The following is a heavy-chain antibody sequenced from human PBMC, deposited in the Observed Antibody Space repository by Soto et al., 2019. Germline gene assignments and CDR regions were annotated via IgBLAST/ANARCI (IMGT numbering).Heavy chain of an antibody. D-gene: IGHD6-13*01. CDR2: ITGSGGST. CDR3: AKDKWEQQLVRPPVGMDV. J-gene: IGHJ6*02. Sequence: EVQLVESGGGLVQTGRSLRLSCAASGFTFENYAMNWVRQGPGKGLEWVSAITGSGGSTYYADSVKGRFTISRDNSKNTLYLQMNSLRAEDTAVYYCAKDKWEQQLVRPPVGMDVWGQGTTVTVSS. V-gene: IGHV3-23*04. CDR1: GFTFENYA.